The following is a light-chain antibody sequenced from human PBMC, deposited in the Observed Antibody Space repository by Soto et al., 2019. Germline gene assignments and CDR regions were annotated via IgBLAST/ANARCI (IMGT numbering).Light chain of an antibody. CDR1: SSDVGGYNY. Sequence: QSALTQPASVSGSPGQSITISCTGTSSDVGGYNYVSWYQHHPGKAPKLMIYEVSHRPAGVSNLFSDSVYGNTASLTISGLQAEDEADYYCSSSTSSSTNVFGTGTKVTVL. V-gene: IGLV2-14*01. CDR2: EVS. J-gene: IGLJ1*01. CDR3: SSSTSSSTNV.